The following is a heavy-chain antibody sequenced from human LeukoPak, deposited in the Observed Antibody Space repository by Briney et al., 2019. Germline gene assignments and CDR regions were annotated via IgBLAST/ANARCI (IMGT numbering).Heavy chain of an antibody. CDR2: ISDSGSRP. J-gene: IGHJ6*03. CDR1: GFIFRNSG. D-gene: IGHD6-13*01. Sequence: PGGSLRLSCAASGFIFRNSGMNWVRQAPGKGLEWVSGISDSGSRPYYADSVKGRFTISRDNSKNTLYLQMNSLRAEDTAVYYCAKALPTMYSDAARTSQKYYYYMDVWGKGTTVTISS. V-gene: IGHV3-23*01. CDR3: AKALPTMYSDAARTSQKYYYYMDV.